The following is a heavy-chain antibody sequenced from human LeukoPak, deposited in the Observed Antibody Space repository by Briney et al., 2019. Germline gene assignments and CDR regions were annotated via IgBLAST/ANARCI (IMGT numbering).Heavy chain of an antibody. V-gene: IGHV1-2*02. CDR3: ARERDFWSGYSHDY. D-gene: IGHD3-3*01. Sequence: ASVKVSCKASGYTFTGYYMHWVRQAPGQGLEWMGWINPNSGGTNYAQKFQGRVTMTRDTSISTAYMELSRLRSDDTAVYYCARERDFWSGYSHDYWGQGTLVTVSS. CDR2: INPNSGGT. J-gene: IGHJ4*02. CDR1: GYTFTGYY.